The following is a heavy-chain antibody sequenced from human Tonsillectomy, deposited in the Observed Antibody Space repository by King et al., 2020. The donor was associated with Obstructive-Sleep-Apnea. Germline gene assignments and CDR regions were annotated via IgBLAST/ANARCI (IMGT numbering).Heavy chain of an antibody. J-gene: IGHJ5*01. D-gene: IGHD3-9*01. CDR3: ARDNAYSDASAGSRFDS. CDR1: GFTFSDYW. Sequence: VQLVESGGGLVHPGGSLRLSCAASGFTFSDYWMSWVRQAPGKGLEWVGNIKEDGSEDYSVDSVKGRFTIYRDNARNSLYLQMNSLRAGDTAVYYGARDNAYSDASAGSRFDSWGQGTLVTVSS. V-gene: IGHV3-7*01. CDR2: IKEDGSED.